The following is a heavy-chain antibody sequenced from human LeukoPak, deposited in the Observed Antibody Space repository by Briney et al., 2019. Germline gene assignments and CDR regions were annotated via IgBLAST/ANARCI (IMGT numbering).Heavy chain of an antibody. Sequence: GASVKVSCKASGYTFTGYYMHWVRQAPGQGLEWMGWINPNSGGTNYAQKFQGRVTMTRDTSISTAYMELSRLRSDDTAVYYCARGYSYVYQLFDYWGQGTLVTVSS. CDR1: GYTFTGYY. J-gene: IGHJ4*02. V-gene: IGHV1-2*02. CDR3: ARGYSYVYQLFDY. CDR2: INPNSGGT. D-gene: IGHD5-18*01.